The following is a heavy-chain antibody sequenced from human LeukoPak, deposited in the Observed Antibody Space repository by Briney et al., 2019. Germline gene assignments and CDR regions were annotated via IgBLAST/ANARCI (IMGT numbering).Heavy chain of an antibody. D-gene: IGHD6-25*01. J-gene: IGHJ4*02. CDR1: GFTFSSYA. V-gene: IGHV3-23*01. CDR3: ARRGYSSGWNRFDY. CDR2: ISGSGGST. Sequence: PGGSLRLSCAASGFTFSSYAMSWVRQAPGKGLEWVSAISGSGGSTYYADSVKGRFTISRDNAKNSLYLQMNSLRAEDTAVYYCARRGYSSGWNRFDYWGQGTLVTVSS.